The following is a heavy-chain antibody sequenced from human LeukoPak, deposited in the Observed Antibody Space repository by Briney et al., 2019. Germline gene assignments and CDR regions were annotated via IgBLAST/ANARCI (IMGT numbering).Heavy chain of an antibody. J-gene: IGHJ4*02. CDR3: ARRIVPEWLLYFDY. Sequence: PSETLSLTCTVPGGSISSSSYYWGWIRQPPGKGLEWIGSIYYSGSTYYNPSLKSRVTISVDTSKNQFSLKLRSVTAADTAVYYCARRIVPEWLLYFDYWGQGTLVTVSS. CDR1: GGSISSSSYY. D-gene: IGHD5-18*01. CDR2: IYYSGST. V-gene: IGHV4-39*01.